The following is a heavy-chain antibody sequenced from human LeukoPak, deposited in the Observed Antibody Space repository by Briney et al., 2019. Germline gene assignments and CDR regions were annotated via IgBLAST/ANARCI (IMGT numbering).Heavy chain of an antibody. CDR2: IYYSGST. Sequence: SETLSLTCTVFGGSISSYYWCWIRQPPGKGLEWIGYIYYSGSTNYNPSLKSRVTISVDTSKNQFSLKLSSVTAADTAVYYCARFVVVTAVSSGYYFDYWGQGTLVTVSS. V-gene: IGHV4-59*01. CDR1: GGSISSYY. J-gene: IGHJ4*02. D-gene: IGHD3-3*01. CDR3: ARFVVVTAVSSGYYFDY.